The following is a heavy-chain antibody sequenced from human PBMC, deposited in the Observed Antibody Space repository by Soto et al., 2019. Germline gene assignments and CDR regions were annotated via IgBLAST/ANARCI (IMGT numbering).Heavy chain of an antibody. CDR3: ARDLDDPEVFDY. D-gene: IGHD1-1*01. V-gene: IGHV1-18*01. CDR2: ISAYNGNT. CDR1: GYTFTSYG. J-gene: IGHJ4*02. Sequence: ASVKVSCKASGYTFTSYGISWVRQAPGQGLEWMGWISAYNGNTNYAQKLQGRVAMTTDTSTSTAYMELRSLRSDDTAVYYCARDLDDPEVFDYWGQGTLVTVSS.